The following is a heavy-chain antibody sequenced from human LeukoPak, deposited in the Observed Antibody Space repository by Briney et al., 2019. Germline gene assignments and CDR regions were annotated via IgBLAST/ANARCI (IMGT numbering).Heavy chain of an antibody. Sequence: ASVKVSCKASGYTFAGYYIHWVRQAPGQGLEWMGWINPNTDGTNYAQKFQGRVTMTRDTSISTAYMELSRLRSDDTAVYYCARDGLLGIPFDRWGQGTLVTVSS. CDR2: INPNTDGT. CDR1: GYTFAGYY. D-gene: IGHD7-27*01. V-gene: IGHV1-2*02. J-gene: IGHJ4*02. CDR3: ARDGLLGIPFDR.